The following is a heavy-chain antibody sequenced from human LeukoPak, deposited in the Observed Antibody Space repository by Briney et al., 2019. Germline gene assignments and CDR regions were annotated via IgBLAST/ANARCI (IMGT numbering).Heavy chain of an antibody. CDR3: ARRYYYNLGSFPFDF. Sequence: SETLSLTCAVSGVPFSGYFWSWIRQSSGKGLEWIGEIHNSGTTNYNPSLNSRVTILEDTSKNQFFLNLSSVTAADTAVYYCARRYYYNLGSFPFDFWGQGTLVTVSS. CDR2: IHNSGTT. V-gene: IGHV4-34*01. CDR1: GVPFSGYF. D-gene: IGHD3-10*01. J-gene: IGHJ4*02.